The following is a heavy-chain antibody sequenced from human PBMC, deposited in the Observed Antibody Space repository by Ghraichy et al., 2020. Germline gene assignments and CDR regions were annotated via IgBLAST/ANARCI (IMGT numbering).Heavy chain of an antibody. J-gene: IGHJ3*02. D-gene: IGHD2-21*01. CDR2: TYYRFKWSN. CDR1: GDSVTSNRFA. Sequence: SQTLSLTCDISGDSVTSNRFAWHWIRQSPSRGIEWLGRTYYRFKWSNDYAVSVKSRIIINPDTSKNQFSLQLNSVTPEDTAVYYCARGRHSAFDIWGQGTTVTVSS. V-gene: IGHV6-1*01. CDR3: ARGRHSAFDI.